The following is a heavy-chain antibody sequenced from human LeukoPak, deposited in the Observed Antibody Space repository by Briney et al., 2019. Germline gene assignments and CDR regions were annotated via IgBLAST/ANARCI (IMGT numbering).Heavy chain of an antibody. Sequence: GGSLRPSCAASGFTFSSFGMHWVRQAPGEGLEWVAVISYDGSNKYYADSVKGRFTISRDNSKNTLYLQMNSLRAEDTAVYYCAKDIPKDYWGQGTLVTVSS. CDR3: AKDIPKDY. J-gene: IGHJ4*02. V-gene: IGHV3-30*18. CDR2: ISYDGSNK. CDR1: GFTFSSFG.